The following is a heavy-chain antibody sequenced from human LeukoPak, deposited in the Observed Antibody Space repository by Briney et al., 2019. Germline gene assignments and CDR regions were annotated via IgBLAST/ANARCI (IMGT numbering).Heavy chain of an antibody. CDR2: INHSGST. CDR3: ARDVLFGSYRYYFDY. J-gene: IGHJ4*02. Sequence: SETLSLTCAVYGGSFSGYYWSWIRQPPGKGLEWIGEINHSGSTNYNPSLKSRVTISVDTSKNQFSLKLSSVTAADTAVYYCARDVLFGSYRYYFDYWGQGTLVTVSS. V-gene: IGHV4-34*01. D-gene: IGHD1-26*01. CDR1: GGSFSGYY.